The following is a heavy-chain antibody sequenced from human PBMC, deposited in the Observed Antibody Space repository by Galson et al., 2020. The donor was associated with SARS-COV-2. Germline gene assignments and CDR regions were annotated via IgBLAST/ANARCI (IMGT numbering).Heavy chain of an antibody. V-gene: IGHV4-39*01. J-gene: IGHJ6*02. D-gene: IGHD3-10*01. Sequence: SETLSLTCTVSGGSISSSSYYWGWIRQPPGKGLEWIGSIYYSGSTYYNPSLKSRVTISVDTSKNQFSLKLSSVTAADTAVYYCARQTMVRGVIEATYYYYGMDVWGQGTTVTVSS. CDR1: GGSISSSSYY. CDR3: ARQTMVRGVIEATYYYYGMDV. CDR2: IYYSGST.